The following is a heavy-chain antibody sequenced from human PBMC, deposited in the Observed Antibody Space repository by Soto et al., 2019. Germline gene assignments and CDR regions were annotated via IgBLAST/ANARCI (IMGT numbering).Heavy chain of an antibody. J-gene: IGHJ4*02. V-gene: IGHV3-23*01. Sequence: EVQLLESGGDLVQPGGSLRLSCAASGFTFSIYAMTWVRQAPGKGLEWVSGISAGGGTTNYADSVKGRFTISRDNSKNTLYLQMNSLRADDTALYYCAKGNAYSNSHFDYWGQGTLVTVSS. CDR1: GFTFSIYA. CDR3: AKGNAYSNSHFDY. D-gene: IGHD6-6*01. CDR2: ISAGGGTT.